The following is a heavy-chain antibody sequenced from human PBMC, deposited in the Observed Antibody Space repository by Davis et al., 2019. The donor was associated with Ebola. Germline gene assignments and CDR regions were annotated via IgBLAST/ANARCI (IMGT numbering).Heavy chain of an antibody. CDR3: AREGDAFDF. CDR2: IKQDGSEK. J-gene: IGHJ3*01. V-gene: IGHV3-7*03. Sequence: PGGSLRLSCAASGFTVSSNYMSWVRQAPGKGLEWVANIKQDGSEKYYVDSVKGRFTISRDNAKNSLYLQMNSLRAEDTAVYYCAREGDAFDFWGQGTMVTVSP. CDR1: GFTVSSNY.